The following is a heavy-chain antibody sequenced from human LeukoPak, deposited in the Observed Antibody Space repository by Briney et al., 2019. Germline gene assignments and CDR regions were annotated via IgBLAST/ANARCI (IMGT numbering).Heavy chain of an antibody. D-gene: IGHD5-24*01. V-gene: IGHV3-48*03. J-gene: IGHJ4*02. CDR2: ISTSGSTI. CDR3: AREVAGGWLQFFDY. CDR1: GFTFSSYE. Sequence: PGGSLRLSCAASGFTFSSYEMNWVRQAPGKGLEGVSYISTSGSTIHYAGSVKGRFTISRDNAKNSLYLQMNSLRAEDTAVYYCAREVAGGWLQFFDYWGQGTLVTVSS.